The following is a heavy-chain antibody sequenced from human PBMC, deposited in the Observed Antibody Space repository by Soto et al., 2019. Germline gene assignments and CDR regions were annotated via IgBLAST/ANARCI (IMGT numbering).Heavy chain of an antibody. J-gene: IGHJ4*02. CDR3: ARTAPMDAGDKYYYDF. D-gene: IGHD3-16*01. CDR2: IIPFFGTA. V-gene: IGHV1-69*01. CDR1: GGTFITFG. Sequence: QVQLVQPGAEVKKTGSSVKVSCKTSGGTFITFGISWVRQAPGQGLEWMGGIIPFFGTAEYSQKFEARITITADEATNTVYMDVRILTAEDTAIYYCARTAPMDAGDKYYYDFWGQGALVTVSS.